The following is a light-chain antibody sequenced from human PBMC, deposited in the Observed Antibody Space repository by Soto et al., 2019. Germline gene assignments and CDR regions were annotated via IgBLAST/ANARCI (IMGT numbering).Light chain of an antibody. Sequence: DIQLTQSPSFLSASVGDRVTITCRASQGISSYLAWYQQKPGKAPKLLIYAASTLQSGVPSRFSGSGSGTEFTLTLSSLQPEYFATYYGQQLNSFGQGTKLEIK. CDR1: QGISSY. CDR3: QQLNS. V-gene: IGKV1-9*01. J-gene: IGKJ2*01. CDR2: AAS.